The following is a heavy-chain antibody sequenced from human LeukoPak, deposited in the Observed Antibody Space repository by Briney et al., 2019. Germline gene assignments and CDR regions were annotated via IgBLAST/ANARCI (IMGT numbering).Heavy chain of an antibody. CDR1: GGSISSYY. D-gene: IGHD6-13*01. Sequence: SETLSLTCTVSGGSISSYYWTWVRQPAGKGLEWIGRIYTSGSTNYSPSLKSRVTMSVDTSKNEFSLELNSVTAADTAVYYCARESTLAGTARYLDSWGQGTLVTVSS. CDR2: IYTSGST. CDR3: ARESTLAGTARYLDS. V-gene: IGHV4-4*07. J-gene: IGHJ4*02.